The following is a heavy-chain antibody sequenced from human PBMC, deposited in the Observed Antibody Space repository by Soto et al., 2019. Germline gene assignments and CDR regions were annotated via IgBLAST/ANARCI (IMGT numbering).Heavy chain of an antibody. Sequence: SETLSLTCTVSGGSVSSDYWSWIRQPPGKRLEYIGFIYHGGSANYNPSLESRVTISPDTSKNQFSLTLTSVTAADTAVYYCARGGSCISNSCLDDAFDIWGQGTMVT. CDR3: ARGGSCISNSCLDDAFDI. CDR1: GGSVSSDY. J-gene: IGHJ3*02. V-gene: IGHV4-59*02. D-gene: IGHD2-2*01. CDR2: IYHGGSA.